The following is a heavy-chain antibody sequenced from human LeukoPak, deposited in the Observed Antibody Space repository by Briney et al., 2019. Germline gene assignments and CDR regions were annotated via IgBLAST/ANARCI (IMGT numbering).Heavy chain of an antibody. Sequence: GGSLRLSCAASGFTVTSNYMTWVRQAPGKGLDWASVIYSGGSTYYADSVKGRFTISRDNSKNTLYLQMNSLRAEDTAVYYCARDVGGSSSGFVDYWGQGTLVTVSS. V-gene: IGHV3-66*02. CDR1: GFTVTSNY. CDR2: IYSGGST. D-gene: IGHD6-6*01. J-gene: IGHJ4*02. CDR3: ARDVGGSSSGFVDY.